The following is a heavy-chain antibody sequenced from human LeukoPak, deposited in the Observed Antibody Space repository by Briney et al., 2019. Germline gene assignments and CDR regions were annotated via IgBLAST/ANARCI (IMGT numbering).Heavy chain of an antibody. CDR3: ASLTDSSGYFIFDY. CDR2: ISAYNGNT. V-gene: IGHV1-18*01. D-gene: IGHD3-22*01. CDR1: GGTFSSYA. J-gene: IGHJ4*02. Sequence: ASVKVSCKAYGGTFSSYAISWVRQAPGQGLEWMGWISAYNGNTNYAQKLQGRVTMTTDTSTRTAYMELRSLRSDDTAVYYCASLTDSSGYFIFDYWGQGTLVTVSS.